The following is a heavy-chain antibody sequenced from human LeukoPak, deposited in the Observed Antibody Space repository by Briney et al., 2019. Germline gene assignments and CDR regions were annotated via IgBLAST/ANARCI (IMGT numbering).Heavy chain of an antibody. V-gene: IGHV3-23*01. J-gene: IGHJ4*02. D-gene: IGHD3-10*01. CDR1: GFTFSSYA. Sequence: GGSLRLSCAASGFTFSSYAMSWVRQAPGKGLEWVSAISGSGGSTYYADSVKGRFTISRDNSKNTLYLQMNRLRAEDTALYYCARDQTRPPQGENWGQGTLVTVSS. CDR2: ISGSGGST. CDR3: ARDQTRPPQGEN.